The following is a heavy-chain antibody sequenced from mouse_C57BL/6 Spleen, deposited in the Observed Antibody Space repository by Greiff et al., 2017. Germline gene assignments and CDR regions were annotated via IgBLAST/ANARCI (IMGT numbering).Heavy chain of an antibody. CDR1: GYSITSGYY. CDR3: ASRTGKGYAMDY. Sequence: ESGPGLVKPSQSLSLTCSVTGYSITSGYYWNWIRQFPGNKLEWMGYISYDGSNNYNPSLKNRISITRDTSKNQFFLKLNSVTTEDTATYYCASRTGKGYAMDYWGQGTSVTVSS. CDR2: ISYDGSN. V-gene: IGHV3-6*01. D-gene: IGHD4-1*01. J-gene: IGHJ4*01.